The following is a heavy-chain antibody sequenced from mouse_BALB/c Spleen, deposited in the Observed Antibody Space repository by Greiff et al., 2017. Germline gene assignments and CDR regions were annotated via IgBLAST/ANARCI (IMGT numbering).Heavy chain of an antibody. V-gene: IGHV1S132*01. CDR3: ARRFAY. Sequence: VQLQQSGAELVKPGASVKLSCTTSGYTFTSYWIQWVKQRPGQGLGWIGEIVPGTGTTYYNEKFKGKATLTIDTSSSTAYMQLSSLTSDDSAGYCCARRFAYWGQGTLVTGSA. CDR2: IVPGTGTT. J-gene: IGHJ3*01. CDR1: GYTFTSYW.